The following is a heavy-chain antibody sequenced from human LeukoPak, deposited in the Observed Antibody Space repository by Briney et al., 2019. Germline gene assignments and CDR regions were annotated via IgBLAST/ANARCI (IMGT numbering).Heavy chain of an antibody. CDR2: ISWNSGSI. D-gene: IGHD3-22*01. Sequence: GGSLRLSCAASGFTFDDYAMHWVRQAPGKGLEWVSGISWNSGSIGYADSVKGRFTISRDNAKNSLYLQMNSLRAEDTALYYCAKDSYYDSSGYNDYWGQGTLVTVSS. V-gene: IGHV3-9*01. CDR1: GFTFDDYA. CDR3: AKDSYYDSSGYNDY. J-gene: IGHJ4*02.